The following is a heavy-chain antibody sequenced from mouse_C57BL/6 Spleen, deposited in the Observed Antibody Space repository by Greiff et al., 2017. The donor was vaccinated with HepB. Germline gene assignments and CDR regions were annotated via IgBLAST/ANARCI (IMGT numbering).Heavy chain of an antibody. CDR2: IDPENGDT. V-gene: IGHV14-4*01. D-gene: IGHD1-1*01. CDR1: GFNIKDDY. Sequence: EVQLQQSGAELVRPGASVKLSCTASGFNIKDDYMHWVKQRPEQGLEWIGWIDPENGDTEYASKFQGKATITADTSSNTAYLQLSSLTSEDTAVYYCTTDYDGSPHFDYWGQGTTLTVAS. J-gene: IGHJ2*01. CDR3: TTDYDGSPHFDY.